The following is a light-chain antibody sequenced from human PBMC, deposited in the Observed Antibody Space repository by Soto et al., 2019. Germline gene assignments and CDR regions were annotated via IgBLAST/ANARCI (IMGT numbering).Light chain of an antibody. V-gene: IGLV2-14*03. CDR2: DVS. Sequence: QSALTQPASVSGSPGQTVIISCTGTSSDIGGSNYVSWYQQHPGRAPKLILFDVSTRPSKIPYRFSGSKSDNTASLTISGRQADDEADYYCSSYSSSSPLVLFGGGTKLTVL. J-gene: IGLJ2*01. CDR3: SSYSSSSPLVL. CDR1: SSDIGGSNY.